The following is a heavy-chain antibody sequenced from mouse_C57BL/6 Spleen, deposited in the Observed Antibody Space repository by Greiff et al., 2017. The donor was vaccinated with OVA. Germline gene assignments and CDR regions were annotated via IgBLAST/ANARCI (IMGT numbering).Heavy chain of an antibody. CDR2: ISSGSSTI. J-gene: IGHJ1*03. Sequence: EVMLVESGGGLVKPGGSLKLSCAASGFTFSDYGMHWVRQAPEKGLEWVAYISSGSSTIYYADTVKGRFTISRDNAKNTLFLQMTSLRSEDTAMYYCARPLYGNWYFDVWGTGTTVTVSS. D-gene: IGHD2-1*01. V-gene: IGHV5-17*01. CDR1: GFTFSDYG. CDR3: ARPLYGNWYFDV.